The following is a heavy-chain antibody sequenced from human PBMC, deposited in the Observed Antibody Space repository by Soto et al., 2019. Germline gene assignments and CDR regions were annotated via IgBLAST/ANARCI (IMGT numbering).Heavy chain of an antibody. D-gene: IGHD2-2*01. CDR3: VKDGGYCSSSTCYAPRNHYFDS. V-gene: IGHV3-7*03. Sequence: RLSCEASGFTFSDYWMSWVRQAPGKGPEWVANIKFDGSEKQYVDSVRGRFTISRDNSRSSLPLQMNSLRAGDTAVYYCVKDGGYCSSSTCYAPRNHYFDSWGQGTLVTVSS. CDR2: IKFDGSEK. CDR1: GFTFSDYW. J-gene: IGHJ4*02.